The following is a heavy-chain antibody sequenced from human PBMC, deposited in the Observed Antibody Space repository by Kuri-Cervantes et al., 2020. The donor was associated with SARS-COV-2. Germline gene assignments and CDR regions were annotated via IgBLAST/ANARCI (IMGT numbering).Heavy chain of an antibody. CDR3: ASQYSRRDAFDI. V-gene: IGHV4-34*01. CDR1: GGSFSGYY. CDR2: INHSGST. J-gene: IGHJ3*02. Sequence: SQTLSLTCAVYGGSFSGYYWSWIRQPPGKGLEWIGEINHSGSTNYNPSLKSRVTISVDTSKNQFSPKLSSVTAADTAVYYCASQYSRRDAFDIWGQGTMVTVSS. D-gene: IGHD6-13*01.